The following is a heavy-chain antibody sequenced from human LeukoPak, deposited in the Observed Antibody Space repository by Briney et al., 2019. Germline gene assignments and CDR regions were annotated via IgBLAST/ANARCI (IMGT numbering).Heavy chain of an antibody. Sequence: GGSLRLSCAASGFTFSSYAMSWVRQAPGKGLEWVSAISGSGGSTYYADSVKGRFTISRDNSKNTLYLQMNSLRAEDTAVYYCAKGLSPHGSGSYLFDYWGQGTLVTVSS. CDR2: ISGSGGST. CDR1: GFTFSSYA. CDR3: AKGLSPHGSGSYLFDY. J-gene: IGHJ4*02. D-gene: IGHD3-10*01. V-gene: IGHV3-23*01.